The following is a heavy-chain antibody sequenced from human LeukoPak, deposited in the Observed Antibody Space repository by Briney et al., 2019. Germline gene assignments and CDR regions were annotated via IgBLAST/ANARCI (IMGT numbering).Heavy chain of an antibody. CDR1: GFIFSNDA. Sequence: GGSLRLSCAASGFIFSNDAMHWVRQAPGKGLEWVAFIWFDGSNKHYADSVKGRFTISRDNSEDTLYLQMNSLRAEDTAVYYCAKDLRWLGRASYFDYWGQGTLVTVSS. V-gene: IGHV3-30*02. CDR3: AKDLRWLGRASYFDY. CDR2: IWFDGSNK. D-gene: IGHD5-24*01. J-gene: IGHJ4*02.